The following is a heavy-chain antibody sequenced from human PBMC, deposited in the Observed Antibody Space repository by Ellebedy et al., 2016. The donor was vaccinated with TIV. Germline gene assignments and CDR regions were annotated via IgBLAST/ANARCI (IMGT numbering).Heavy chain of an antibody. CDR3: ARGGPREYSYGSPVDY. J-gene: IGHJ4*02. V-gene: IGHV4-39*07. D-gene: IGHD5-18*01. CDR1: GGSISSSSYY. CDR2: IYYSGST. Sequence: SETLSLTXTVSGGSISSSSYYWGWIRQPPGKGLEWIGSIYYSGSTYYNPSLKSRVTISVDTSKNQFSLKLSSVTAADTAVYYCARGGPREYSYGSPVDYWGQGTLVTVSS.